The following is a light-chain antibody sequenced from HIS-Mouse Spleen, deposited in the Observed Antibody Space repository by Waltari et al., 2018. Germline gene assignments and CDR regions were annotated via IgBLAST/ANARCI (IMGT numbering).Light chain of an antibody. V-gene: IGKV2-28*01. CDR1: QSLLHSNGYNY. CDR3: MQALQTPWT. CDR2: LGS. Sequence: DIVMTQSPLSLPVTPGGPASLPCRASQSLLHSNGYNYLDWYLQKPGQSPQLLIYLGSNRASGVPDRFSGSGSGTDFTLKISRVEAEDVGVYYCMQALQTPWTFGQGTKVEIK. J-gene: IGKJ1*01.